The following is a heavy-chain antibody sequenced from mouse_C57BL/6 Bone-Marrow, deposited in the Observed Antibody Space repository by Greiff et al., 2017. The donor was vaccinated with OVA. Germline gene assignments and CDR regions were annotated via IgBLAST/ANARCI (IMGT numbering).Heavy chain of an antibody. CDR1: GYTFTSYG. V-gene: IGHV1-58*01. CDR2: IYIGNGYT. D-gene: IGHD2-4*01. J-gene: IGHJ3*01. Sequence: EVQLQQSGAELVRPGSSVKMSCKTSGYTFTSYGINWVKQRPGQGLEWIGYIYIGNGYTEYNEKFKGKATLTSDTSSSTAYMQLSSVTAEDSAIYFCARAPYDYDGAWFAYWGQGTLVTVSA. CDR3: ARAPYDYDGAWFAY.